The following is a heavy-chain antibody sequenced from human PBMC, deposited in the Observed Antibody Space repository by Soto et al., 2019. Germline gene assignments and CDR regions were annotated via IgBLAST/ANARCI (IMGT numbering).Heavy chain of an antibody. CDR3: ARLYSSGWYGPGGY. J-gene: IGHJ4*02. CDR2: INWNGGST. Sequence: GGSLRLSCAASGFTFDDYGMSWVRQAPGKGLEWVSGINWNGGSTGYADSVKGRFTISRDNAKNSLYLQMNSLRAEDTALYYCARLYSSGWYGPGGYWGQGTLVTVSS. V-gene: IGHV3-20*04. CDR1: GFTFDDYG. D-gene: IGHD6-19*01.